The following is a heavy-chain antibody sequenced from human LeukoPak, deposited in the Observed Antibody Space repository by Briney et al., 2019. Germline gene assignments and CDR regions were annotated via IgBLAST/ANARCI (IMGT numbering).Heavy chain of an antibody. CDR3: ARAQRSDFWSGYYARD. CDR2: INHSGST. D-gene: IGHD3-3*01. V-gene: IGHV4-34*01. J-gene: IGHJ4*02. CDR1: GGSFSGYY. Sequence: SETLSLTCAVYGGSFSGYYWSWLRQPPGKGLEWIGEINHSGSTNYNPSLKSRVTISVDTSKNQFSLKLSSVTAADTAVYYCARAQRSDFWSGYYARDWGQGTLVTVSS.